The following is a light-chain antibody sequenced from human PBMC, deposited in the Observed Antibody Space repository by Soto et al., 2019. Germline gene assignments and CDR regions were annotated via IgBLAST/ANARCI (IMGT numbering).Light chain of an antibody. CDR3: SSYTSRNTLI. CDR2: DVS. Sequence: QSALTQPVSVSGSPGQFITISCTGTSSDVGGYNYVSWYQQHPGKVPKLLIYDVSNRPSGVSDRFSGSKSGNTASLAISGLQAEDDADYYCSSYTSRNTLIFGVGTKVTVL. J-gene: IGLJ2*01. V-gene: IGLV2-14*01. CDR1: SSDVGGYNY.